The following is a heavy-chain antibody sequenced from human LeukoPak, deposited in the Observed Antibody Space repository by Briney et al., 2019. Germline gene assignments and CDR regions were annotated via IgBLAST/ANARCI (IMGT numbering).Heavy chain of an antibody. J-gene: IGHJ6*04. D-gene: IGHD7-27*01. Sequence: PGGSLILSCAASGFTFSSYWMHWVRQAPGKGLMWVSRINPDGSSTNYADSVEGRFTISRDNAKSTLYLQMNSLRAEDTAVYYCASSALSPTWGVWGKGTTVTVSS. CDR2: INPDGSST. CDR3: ASSALSPTWGV. CDR1: GFTFSSYW. V-gene: IGHV3-74*01.